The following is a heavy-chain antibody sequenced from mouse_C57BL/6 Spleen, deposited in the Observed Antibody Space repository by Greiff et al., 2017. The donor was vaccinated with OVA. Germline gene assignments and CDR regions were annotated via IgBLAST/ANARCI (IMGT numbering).Heavy chain of an antibody. V-gene: IGHV2-2*01. CDR2: IWRGGST. J-gene: IGHJ3*01. CDR1: GFSLTSYG. Sequence: VQVVESGPGLVQPSQSLSITCTVSGFSLTSYGVHWVRQSPGKGLEWLGVIWRGGSTDYNAAFISRLSISKDNSKSQVFLKMNSLQADDTAIYYCASYSSDMFAYWGQGTLVTVSA. D-gene: IGHD3-2*02. CDR3: ASYSSDMFAY.